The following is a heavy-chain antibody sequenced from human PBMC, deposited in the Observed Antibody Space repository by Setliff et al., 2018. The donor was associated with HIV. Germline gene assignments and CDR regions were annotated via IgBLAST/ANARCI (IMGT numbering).Heavy chain of an antibody. CDR2: IYPGDSDT. CDR3: ARQHSSGWFNDYDYMDV. Sequence: PGESLKISCKGSGYSFTSYWIGWVRQMPGKGLEWMGIIYPGDSDTRYSPSFQGQVTISADKSIRTTYLQWSSLKASDTAMYYCARQHSSGWFNDYDYMDVWGKGTTVTGSS. D-gene: IGHD6-19*01. V-gene: IGHV5-51*01. CDR1: GYSFTSYW. J-gene: IGHJ6*03.